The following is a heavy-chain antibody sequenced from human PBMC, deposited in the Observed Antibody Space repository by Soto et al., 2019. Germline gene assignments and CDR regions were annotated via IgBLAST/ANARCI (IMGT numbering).Heavy chain of an antibody. CDR3: ARGGVFYGSGRRAHDKRSYYYYGMDV. CDR1: GFTFSSYG. Sequence: QVQLVESGGGVVQPGRSLRLSCAASGFTFSSYGMHWVRQAPGKGLEWVAVIWYAGSNKYYADSVKGRFTISRDNSKNTLYMQLNSMRAEDTAVYYCARGGVFYGSGRRAHDKRSYYYYGMDVWGQGTTVTVSS. CDR2: IWYAGSNK. V-gene: IGHV3-33*01. D-gene: IGHD3-10*01. J-gene: IGHJ6*02.